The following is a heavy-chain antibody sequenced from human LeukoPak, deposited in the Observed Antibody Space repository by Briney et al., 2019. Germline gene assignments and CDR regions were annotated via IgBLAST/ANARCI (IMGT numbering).Heavy chain of an antibody. J-gene: IGHJ4*02. CDR2: ISNDGNNK. CDR1: GFIFSSYD. CDR3: AKDGLMRFFDD. V-gene: IGHV3-30*18. Sequence: PGRSLRLSCAASGFIFSSYDMYWVRQAPGKGLEWVAVISNDGNNKQYADSVKGRFTISRDNSKNTLYLQMNSLRADDTAVYHCAKDGLMRFFDDWGQGTLVTVSS. D-gene: IGHD2-8*01.